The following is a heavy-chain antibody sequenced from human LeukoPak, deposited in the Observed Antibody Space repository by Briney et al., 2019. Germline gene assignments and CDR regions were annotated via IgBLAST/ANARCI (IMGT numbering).Heavy chain of an antibody. J-gene: IGHJ4*02. CDR3: ARTYCGTNACPFDH. D-gene: IGHD2-21*01. CDR2: VFHTGTT. CDR1: GGSISTYY. Sequence: SETLSLTCTVSGGSISTYYWSWIRQPPGEGLECLVFVFHTGTTNYNPSLQSRVTISVDTSKNQFSLKLSSVTAADTAMYYCARTYCGTNACPFDHWGQGNLVTVFS. V-gene: IGHV4-59*08.